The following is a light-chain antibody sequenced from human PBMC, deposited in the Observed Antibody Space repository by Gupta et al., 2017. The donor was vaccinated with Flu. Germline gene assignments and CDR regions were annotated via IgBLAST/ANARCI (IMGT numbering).Light chain of an antibody. CDR2: KAS. J-gene: IGKJ2*01. CDR3: QQYSTYLYT. CDR1: QSISSW. Sequence: DIQMTQSPSTLSASVGDRVTITCRASQSISSWLAWYQQKPGKAPKLLIYKASSLESGVPSRFRGRGSGTEFTLTISSLQPDDFATYYCQQYSTYLYTFGQGTKLEI. V-gene: IGKV1-5*03.